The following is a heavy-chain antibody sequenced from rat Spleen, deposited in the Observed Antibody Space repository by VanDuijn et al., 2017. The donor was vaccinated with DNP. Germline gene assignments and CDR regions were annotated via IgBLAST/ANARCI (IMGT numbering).Heavy chain of an antibody. J-gene: IGHJ3*01. CDR3: TTVYGGYSGWFAY. V-gene: IGHV5-19*01. Sequence: EVQLVGSGGGLVQSGRSLKLSCAASGFTFSNYGMAWVRQAPKKGLEWVASISPSGANIYYRDSVRGRFTIFRDIPKSTLYLQMDSLRSEDTATYYCTTVYGGYSGWFAYWGQGTLVTVSS. CDR1: GFTFSNYG. CDR2: ISPSGANI. D-gene: IGHD1-11*01.